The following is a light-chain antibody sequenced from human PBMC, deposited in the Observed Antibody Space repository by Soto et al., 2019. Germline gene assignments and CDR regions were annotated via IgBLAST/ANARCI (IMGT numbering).Light chain of an antibody. CDR2: AAS. J-gene: IGKJ3*01. V-gene: IGKV1-8*01. Sequence: AIRMTQSPSSFSASTGDRVTITCRASQGISSYLAWYQQKPGKAPKLLIYAASTLQSGVPSRFSGSGSGTDFTLTISCLLSEDFATYYCQQYYSYPTFGPGTKVDIK. CDR3: QQYYSYPT. CDR1: QGISSY.